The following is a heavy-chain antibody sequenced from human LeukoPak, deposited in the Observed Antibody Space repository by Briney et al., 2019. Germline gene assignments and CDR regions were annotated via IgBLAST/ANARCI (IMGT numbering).Heavy chain of an antibody. D-gene: IGHD3-3*01. V-gene: IGHV3-21*01. J-gene: IGHJ4*02. CDR2: ISSSSSYI. CDR3: ARGRGSGLGGLVDY. Sequence: GGSLRLSCAASGFTFSSYSMTWARQAPGKGLEWVSSISSSSSYIYYADSVKGRFTISRDNAKNSLYLQMNSLRAEDTAVYYCARGRGSGLGGLVDYWGQGTLVTVSS. CDR1: GFTFSSYS.